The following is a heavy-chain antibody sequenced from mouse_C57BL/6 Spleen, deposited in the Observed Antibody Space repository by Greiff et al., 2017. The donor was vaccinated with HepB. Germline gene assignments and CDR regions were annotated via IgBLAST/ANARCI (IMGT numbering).Heavy chain of an antibody. J-gene: IGHJ1*03. CDR1: GYTFTSYG. CDR2: IYPRSGNT. V-gene: IGHV1-81*01. D-gene: IGHD1-1*01. CDR3: ARPYYYGSSSYWYFDV. Sequence: LVESGAELARPGASVKLSCKASGYTFTSYGISWVKQRTGQGLEWIGEIYPRSGNTYYNEKFKGKATLTADKSSSTAYMELRSLTSEDSAVYFCARPYYYGSSSYWYFDVWGTGTTVTVSS.